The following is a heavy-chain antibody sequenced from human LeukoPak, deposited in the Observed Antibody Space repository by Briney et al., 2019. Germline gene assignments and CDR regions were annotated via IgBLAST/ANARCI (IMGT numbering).Heavy chain of an antibody. D-gene: IGHD1-26*01. CDR2: IIPILGIA. Sequence: SVKVSCKASGSTFSSYAISWVRQAPGQGLEWMGRIIPILGIANYAQKFQGRVTITADKSTSTSYMELRSLRSDDTAVYYCARAVSGSLYGDFDFWGQGTLVTVSS. V-gene: IGHV1-69*04. CDR3: ARAVSGSLYGDFDF. CDR1: GSTFSSYA. J-gene: IGHJ4*02.